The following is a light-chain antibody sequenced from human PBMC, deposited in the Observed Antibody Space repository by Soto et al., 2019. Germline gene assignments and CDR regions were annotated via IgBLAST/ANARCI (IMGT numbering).Light chain of an antibody. CDR1: QSVSSL. CDR2: GAS. Sequence: EVVMTQSPATLSVSPGERATLSCRASQSVSSLLAWYQQKPGQAPRLLIYGASTRATGIPDRFSASGSGTEFALTISSHQSGDFAVYYCQHYNSWPLTFGGGTKVELK. J-gene: IGKJ4*01. CDR3: QHYNSWPLT. V-gene: IGKV3-15*01.